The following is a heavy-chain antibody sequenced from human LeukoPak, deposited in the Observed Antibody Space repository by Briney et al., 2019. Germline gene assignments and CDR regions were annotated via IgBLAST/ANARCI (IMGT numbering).Heavy chain of an antibody. CDR2: VNPYTGDA. J-gene: IGHJ4*02. V-gene: IGHV1-2*02. D-gene: IGHD3-22*01. CDR3: ARGKSGFSP. CDR1: GYTFTENY. Sequence: GASVKVSCKASGYTFTENYIHWVRQAPGHGLEWMGLVNPYTGDANYTEKFQGRVTRTRDTSVSTAYMHLSRLRSDDTAVYYCARGKSGFSPWGQGTPVTVSS.